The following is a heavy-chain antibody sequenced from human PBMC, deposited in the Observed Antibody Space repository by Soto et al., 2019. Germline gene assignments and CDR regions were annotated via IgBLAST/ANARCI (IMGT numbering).Heavy chain of an antibody. V-gene: IGHV1-69*04. Sequence: SVKVSCKASGGTFSSYTISWVRQAPGQGLEWMGRIIPILGIANYAQKFQGRVTITADKSTSTAYMELSSLRSEDTAVYYCARDHSSSWRFDYWGQGTLVTVSS. J-gene: IGHJ4*02. D-gene: IGHD6-13*01. CDR3: ARDHSSSWRFDY. CDR2: IIPILGIA. CDR1: GGTFSSYT.